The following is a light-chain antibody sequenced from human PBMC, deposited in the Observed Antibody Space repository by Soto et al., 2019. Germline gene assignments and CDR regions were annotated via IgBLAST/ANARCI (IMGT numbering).Light chain of an antibody. V-gene: IGLV2-14*01. Sequence: QSALPQPASVSGSRGPSIILSCVGRNTAVGQDNSVSWYQQGPGKAPKLLIFEVTHRPSGVSNRFSGSRSGNTASLTISGLQPDDEGDYFCVSYTDTDTLVFGTGTKLTVL. CDR2: EVT. CDR1: NTAVGQDNS. CDR3: VSYTDTDTLV. J-gene: IGLJ1*01.